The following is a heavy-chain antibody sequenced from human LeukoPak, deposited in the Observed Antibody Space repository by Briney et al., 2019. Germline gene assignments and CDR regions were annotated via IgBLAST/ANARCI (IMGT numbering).Heavy chain of an antibody. CDR1: GYTFSSYG. J-gene: IGHJ4*02. D-gene: IGHD2-15*01. Sequence: ALVKVSCKASGYTFSSYGISWVRQAPGQGLEWLGYISAYNGNTNYAQKVQGRITMTTGTSTSTAYMEMRSLRSDDTAVYYCARDCSGSSCYWIHWGQGTLVTVSS. CDR2: ISAYNGNT. CDR3: ARDCSGSSCYWIH. V-gene: IGHV1-18*01.